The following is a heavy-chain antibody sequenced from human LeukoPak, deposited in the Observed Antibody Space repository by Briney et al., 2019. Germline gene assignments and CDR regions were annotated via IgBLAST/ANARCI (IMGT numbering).Heavy chain of an antibody. CDR2: IYYGGST. Sequence: KSSETLSLTCTVSGGSISSYYWSWIRQPPGKGLEWIGYIYYGGSTNYNPSLKSRVTISVDTSKNQFSLKLSSVTAADTAVYYCARANWIQLWLTGMDVWGQGTTVTVSS. V-gene: IGHV4-59*08. CDR3: ARANWIQLWLTGMDV. CDR1: GGSISSYY. D-gene: IGHD5-18*01. J-gene: IGHJ6*02.